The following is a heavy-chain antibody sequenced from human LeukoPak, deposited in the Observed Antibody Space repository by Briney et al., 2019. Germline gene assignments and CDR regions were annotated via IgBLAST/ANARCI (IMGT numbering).Heavy chain of an antibody. CDR3: AKREKGTTGRFFDY. J-gene: IGHJ4*02. V-gene: IGHV3-23*01. CDR1: GFTFTNYA. CDR2: ISEGVGNT. D-gene: IGHD4-17*01. Sequence: GGSLRLSCAASGFTFTNYAMTWVRQAPGKGLEWVSGISEGVGNTYYADSVKGRYTISRDHSKNTLYLQMNSLRAEDTALYYCAKREKGTTGRFFDYWGQGTLVTVSS.